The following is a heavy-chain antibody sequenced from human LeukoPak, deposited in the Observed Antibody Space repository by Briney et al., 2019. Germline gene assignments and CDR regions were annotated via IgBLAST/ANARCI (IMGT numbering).Heavy chain of an antibody. Sequence: GSLRLSCAASGFTFSSYGMHWVRQAPGKGLEWVAVISYDGSNKYYADSVKGRFTISRDNSKNTLYLQMNSLRADDTAVYYCAKDGSSYYYIYYWGQGTLVTVSS. CDR3: AKDGSSYYYIYY. J-gene: IGHJ4*02. CDR1: GFTFSSYG. D-gene: IGHD3-22*01. V-gene: IGHV3-30*18. CDR2: ISYDGSNK.